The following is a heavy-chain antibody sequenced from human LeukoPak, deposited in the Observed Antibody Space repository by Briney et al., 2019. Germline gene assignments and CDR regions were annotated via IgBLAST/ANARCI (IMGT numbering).Heavy chain of an antibody. CDR1: GNTLTELS. V-gene: IGHV1-24*01. J-gene: IGHJ3*02. Sequence: ASVKVSCKVSGNTLTELSMHWVRQAPGKGLEWMGGFDPEHGETIYAQTFQDRVTMTEDTSTGTAYMELSSLRSEDTAVYYCARDLAYYDYVWGSYWIGAFDIWGQGTMVTVSS. CDR3: ARDLAYYDYVWGSYWIGAFDI. D-gene: IGHD3-16*01. CDR2: FDPEHGET.